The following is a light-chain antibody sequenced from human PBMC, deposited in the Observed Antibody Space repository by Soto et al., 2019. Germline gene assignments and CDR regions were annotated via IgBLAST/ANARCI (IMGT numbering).Light chain of an antibody. CDR1: QSISSW. CDR3: QQYNSYSQT. J-gene: IGKJ1*01. CDR2: DAS. Sequence: DIQMNQSPSTLSASVGDRVTTTCRASQSISSWLAWYQQKPGKAPKLLIYDASSLESGVPSRFSGSGSGTEFTLTISSLQPDDFATYYCQQYNSYSQTFGQGTKVDIK. V-gene: IGKV1-5*01.